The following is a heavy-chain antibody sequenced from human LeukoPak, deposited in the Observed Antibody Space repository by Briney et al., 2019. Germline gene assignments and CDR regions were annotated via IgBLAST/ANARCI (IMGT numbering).Heavy chain of an antibody. CDR1: GFTFSSYA. CDR2: ITDSGATT. Sequence: GGSLRLSCAASGFTFSSYAMSWVRQAPGKGLEWVSGITDSGATTFYADSVKGRFTISRDNSRHTLYLQMNSLRAEDTAVYYCVKDSKNALYYFDYWGQGTLVTFSS. V-gene: IGHV3-23*01. D-gene: IGHD2-8*01. CDR3: VKDSKNALYYFDY. J-gene: IGHJ4*02.